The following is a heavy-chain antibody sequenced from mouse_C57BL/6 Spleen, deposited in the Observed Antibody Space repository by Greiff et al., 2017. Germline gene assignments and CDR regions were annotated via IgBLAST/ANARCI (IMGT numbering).Heavy chain of an antibody. CDR1: GYTFTSYW. J-gene: IGHJ4*01. D-gene: IGHD1-1*01. CDR3: ARDYYGSSSDYYAMDY. Sequence: VKLMESGAELVRPGSSVKLSCKASGYTFTSYWMDWVKQRPGQGLEWIGNIYPSDSETHYNQKFKDKATLTVDKSSSTAYMQLSSLTSEDSAVYYCARDYYGSSSDYYAMDYWGQGTSVTVSS. V-gene: IGHV1-61*01. CDR2: IYPSDSET.